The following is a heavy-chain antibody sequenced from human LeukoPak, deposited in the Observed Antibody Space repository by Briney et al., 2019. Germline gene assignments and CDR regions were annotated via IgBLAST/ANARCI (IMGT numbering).Heavy chain of an antibody. Sequence: SETLSLTCTVSGGSISSYYWSWIRQPAGKGLEWIGRIYTSGSTNYNPSLKSRVTISVDKSKNQFSLKLSSVTAADTAVYYCARDGDYNSHRTDAFDIWGQGTMVTVSS. CDR3: ARDGDYNSHRTDAFDI. CDR2: IYTSGST. V-gene: IGHV4-4*07. D-gene: IGHD3-22*01. J-gene: IGHJ3*02. CDR1: GGSISSYY.